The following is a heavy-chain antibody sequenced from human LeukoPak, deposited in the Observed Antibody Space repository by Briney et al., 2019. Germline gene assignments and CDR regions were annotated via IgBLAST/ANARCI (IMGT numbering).Heavy chain of an antibody. D-gene: IGHD3-10*01. V-gene: IGHV4-59*01. CDR2: IYYSGST. CDR3: ARGTSGNYYPFDN. J-gene: IGHJ4*02. CDR1: GGTISSYY. Sequence: PSETLSLTCTVSGGTISSYYWSWIRQPPGKGLEWIGYIYYSGSTNYNPSLKSRVTMSVDTSKSQFALKLSSVTAADTAVYYCARGTSGNYYPFDNWGQGTLVTVSS.